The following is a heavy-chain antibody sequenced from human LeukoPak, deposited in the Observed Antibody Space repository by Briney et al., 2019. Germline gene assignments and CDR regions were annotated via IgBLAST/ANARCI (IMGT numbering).Heavy chain of an antibody. Sequence: PSETLSLTCTVSGGSISSGDYYWRWIRQPPGKGLEWIGYIYYSGSTYCNPSLKSRVTISVDTSKNQFSLKLSSVTAADTAVYYCARSQTYYDFWSGYYTPYYFDYWGQGTLVTVSS. CDR2: IYYSGST. V-gene: IGHV4-30-4*01. D-gene: IGHD3-3*01. CDR3: ARSQTYYDFWSGYYTPYYFDY. J-gene: IGHJ4*02. CDR1: GGSISSGDYY.